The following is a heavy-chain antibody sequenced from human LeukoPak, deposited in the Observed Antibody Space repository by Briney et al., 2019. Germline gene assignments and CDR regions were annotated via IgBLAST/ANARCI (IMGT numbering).Heavy chain of an antibody. CDR1: GGSISLYH. J-gene: IGHJ4*02. CDR3: ASSGSYRFDY. CDR2: ITASGTAM. Sequence: PSETLSLTCTVSGGSISLYHWSWVRQSPGKGLEWVSHITASGTAMFYADSVKGRFTISRDNAKNSLYLQMNSLRDEDTAVYYCASSGSYRFDYWGQGTLVTVSS. D-gene: IGHD1-26*01. V-gene: IGHV3-48*02.